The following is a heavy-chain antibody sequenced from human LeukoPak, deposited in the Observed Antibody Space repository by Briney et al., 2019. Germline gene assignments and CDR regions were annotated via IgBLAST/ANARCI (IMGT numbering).Heavy chain of an antibody. CDR3: ARDLSSWYEGISDY. V-gene: IGHV1-18*01. J-gene: IGHJ4*02. CDR1: GYTFTSYG. Sequence: ASVKVSCKASGYTFTSYGISWVRQAPGQGLEWMGWISAYNGNTNYAQKLQGRVTMTTDTSTSTAYMELRNLRSDDTAVYYCARDLSSWYEGISDYWGQGTLVTVSS. D-gene: IGHD6-13*01. CDR2: ISAYNGNT.